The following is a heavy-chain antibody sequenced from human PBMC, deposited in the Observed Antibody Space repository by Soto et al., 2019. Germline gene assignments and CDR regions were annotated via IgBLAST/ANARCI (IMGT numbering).Heavy chain of an antibody. CDR3: ARAPSDLEWLTFDY. CDR2: IWYDGSNK. Sequence: GGSLRLSCAASGFTFSSYGMHWVRQAPGKGLEWVAVIWYDGSNKYYADSVKGRFTISRDNSKNTLYLQMNSLRAEDTAVYYCARAPSDLEWLTFDYWDQGTLVTVSS. V-gene: IGHV3-33*01. J-gene: IGHJ4*02. CDR1: GFTFSSYG. D-gene: IGHD3-3*01.